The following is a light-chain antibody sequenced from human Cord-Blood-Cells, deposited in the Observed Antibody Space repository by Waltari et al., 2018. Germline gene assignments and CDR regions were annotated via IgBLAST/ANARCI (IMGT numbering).Light chain of an antibody. CDR2: YDS. J-gene: IGLJ3*02. CDR1: NIGSKS. Sequence: SYVLTQPPSPSLAPGKPARITCGGNNIGSKSVHWYQQKPSPAPVLVIYYDSDRPPGTPVRFTGSNSGNAATLTISRVEAGDEADYYCQVWDSSSDHRVFGGGTKLTVL. CDR3: QVWDSSSDHRV. V-gene: IGLV3-21*04.